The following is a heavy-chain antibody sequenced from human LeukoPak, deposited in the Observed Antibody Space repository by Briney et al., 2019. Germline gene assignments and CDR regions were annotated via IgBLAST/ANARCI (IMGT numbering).Heavy chain of an antibody. CDR3: ARDQREPYYYGSGSYYIS. V-gene: IGHV3-66*02. J-gene: IGHJ5*02. CDR2: IYSGGST. D-gene: IGHD3-10*01. CDR1: GFTVSSNY. Sequence: GGSLRLSCAASGFTVSSNYMSWVRQAPGKGLEWVSVIYSGGSTYYADSVRGRFTISRDNSKNTLYLQMNSLRAEDTAVYYCARDQREPYYYGSGSYYISWGQGTLVTVSS.